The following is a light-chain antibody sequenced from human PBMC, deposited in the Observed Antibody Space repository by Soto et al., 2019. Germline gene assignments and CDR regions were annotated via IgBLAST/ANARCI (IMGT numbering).Light chain of an antibody. Sequence: VMTQSPASLSVSPGERATLSCRASRSIGIRLAWYPQKPGQAPRLLIYGASTRATNIPPRFGGGGSGTDFTFTISSLQSEDFAVYFCQQYDSWPPWTFGQGTKVEIK. CDR1: RSIGIR. J-gene: IGKJ1*01. CDR2: GAS. V-gene: IGKV3-15*01. CDR3: QQYDSWPPWT.